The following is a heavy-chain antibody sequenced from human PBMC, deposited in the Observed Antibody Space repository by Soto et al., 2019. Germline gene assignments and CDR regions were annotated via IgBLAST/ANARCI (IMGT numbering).Heavy chain of an antibody. J-gene: IGHJ6*02. CDR2: ISGYNGNT. V-gene: IGHV1-18*01. Sequence: VSVKVYCKSFGYTFSIVGINWGRQAHGQGLEWMGWISGYNGNTKYAQKLQGRVTTTTDTSTSTAYMELRSLRSDDTAVYYCARVGGIGFRGGRPAMDVWGQGTTVTVS. D-gene: IGHD3-10*01. CDR1: GYTFSIVG. CDR3: ARVGGIGFRGGRPAMDV.